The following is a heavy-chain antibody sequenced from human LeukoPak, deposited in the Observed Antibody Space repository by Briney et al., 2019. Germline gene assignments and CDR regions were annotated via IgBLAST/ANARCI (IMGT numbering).Heavy chain of an antibody. V-gene: IGHV3-23*01. Sequence: GGSLRLSCAASGFTFSSYAMSWVRQAPGKGLEWVSAISGSGGSTYYADSVKGRFTISRDNSKNTLYLQMNSLRAEDTAVYYCAKQGAVVVAATTLNWFDPWGQGTLVTVSS. CDR2: ISGSGGST. CDR1: GFTFSSYA. J-gene: IGHJ5*02. D-gene: IGHD2-15*01. CDR3: AKQGAVVVAATTLNWFDP.